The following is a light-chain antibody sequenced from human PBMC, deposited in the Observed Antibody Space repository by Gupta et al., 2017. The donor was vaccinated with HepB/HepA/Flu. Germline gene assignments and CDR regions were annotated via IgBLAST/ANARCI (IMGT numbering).Light chain of an antibody. CDR1: QSLLDSDDGNTY. J-gene: IGKJ1*01. V-gene: IGKV2-40*01. Sequence: DIVMTQTPLSLPVTPGEPASISCRSSQSLLDSDDGNTYLDWYLQKPGQSPQLRIYTLSDRASGVPDRFRGSGSGTDFTLKISRVEAEDVGVYYCMQRIEFPSRWTFGQGTKVEIK. CDR3: MQRIEFPSRWT. CDR2: TLS.